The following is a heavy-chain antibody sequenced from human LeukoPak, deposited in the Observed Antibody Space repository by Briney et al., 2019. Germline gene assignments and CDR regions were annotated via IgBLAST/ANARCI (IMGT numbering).Heavy chain of an antibody. CDR2: ISPSGNSK. CDR3: VRDFLGESGAGGY. J-gene: IGHJ4*02. D-gene: IGHD3-10*01. Sequence: GGSLRLSCATSTFTFSSYTMNWVRQAPGKGLEWVSSISPSGNSKYHADSVKGRFTISRDNAENSRYMQMNSLRAEDTGVYYCVRDFLGESGAGGYWGQGTLVTVSS. V-gene: IGHV3-21*01. CDR1: TFTFSSYT.